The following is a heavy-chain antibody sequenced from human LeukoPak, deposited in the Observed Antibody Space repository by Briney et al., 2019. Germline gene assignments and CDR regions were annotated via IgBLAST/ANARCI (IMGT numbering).Heavy chain of an antibody. D-gene: IGHD3-22*01. CDR1: GFTFSSYA. CDR2: ISGSGGST. Sequence: GGSLRLSCAASGFTFSSYAMSWVRQAPGKGLEWVSAISGSGGSTYYADSVKGRFTISRDNSKNTLYLQMNSLRAEDTAVYYCAKHRDNGDSSGYHDFDFWGQGTLVTVSS. V-gene: IGHV3-23*01. J-gene: IGHJ4*02. CDR3: AKHRDNGDSSGYHDFDF.